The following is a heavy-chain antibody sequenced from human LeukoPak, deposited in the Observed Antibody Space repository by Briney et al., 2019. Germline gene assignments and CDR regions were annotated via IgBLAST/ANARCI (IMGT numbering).Heavy chain of an antibody. CDR1: GGSISSSNW. CDR3: ARTYCSGGICYESFDY. CDR2: IYHSGNT. J-gene: IGHJ4*02. Sequence: SETLSLTCAVSGGSISSSNWWSWVRQPPGKGLEWIGEIYHSGNTNYNPSLKSRGTISVDKSKNQFSLKLSSVTAADTAVYYCARTYCSGGICYESFDYWGQGTLVTVSS. V-gene: IGHV4-4*02. D-gene: IGHD2-15*01.